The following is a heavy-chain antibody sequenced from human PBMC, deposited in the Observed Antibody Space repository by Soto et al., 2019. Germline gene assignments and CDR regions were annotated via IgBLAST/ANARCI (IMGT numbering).Heavy chain of an antibody. CDR3: ASRTYAMDV. CDR1: GGSISSSNW. CDR2: IFHNGNT. V-gene: IGHV4-4*02. J-gene: IGHJ6*02. Sequence: QVQLQESGPGLVKPSGTLSLTCAVSGGSISSSNWWSWVRQPPGKGLEWIGEIFHNGNTYSNPSLTGRVTISVDKSKNQFSLNLTSVTAAVTAVYYCASRTYAMDVWGQGTTVTVSS.